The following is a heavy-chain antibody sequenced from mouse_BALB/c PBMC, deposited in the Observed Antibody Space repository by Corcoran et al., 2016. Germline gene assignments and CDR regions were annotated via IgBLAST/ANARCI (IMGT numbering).Heavy chain of an antibody. D-gene: IGHD3-2*01. CDR3: AKTARATYYFDY. J-gene: IGHJ2*01. CDR1: GYSFTSYY. V-gene: IGHV1-66*01. CDR2: IFPGSGNT. Sequence: QVQLQQSGPELVKPGASVKISCKASGYSFTSYYIHWVKQRPGQGLEWIGWIFPGSGNTKYNEKFKGKATLTADTSSSTAYMQLSSLTSEDSAGYFCAKTARATYYFDYWGQGTTLTVSS.